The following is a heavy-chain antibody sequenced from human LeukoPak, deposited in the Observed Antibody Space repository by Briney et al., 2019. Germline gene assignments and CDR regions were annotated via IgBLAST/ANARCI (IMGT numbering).Heavy chain of an antibody. CDR3: ARIGVPYSHVYGMDV. J-gene: IGHJ6*02. CDR1: GFTFSSYG. CDR2: IWYDGSNK. Sequence: PGGPLRLSCAASGFTFSSYGMHWVRQAPGKGLEWVAVIWYDGSNKYYADSVKGRFTISRDNSKNTLYLQMNSLRAEDTAVYYCARIGVPYSHVYGMDVWGQGTTVTVSS. D-gene: IGHD2-15*01. V-gene: IGHV3-33*01.